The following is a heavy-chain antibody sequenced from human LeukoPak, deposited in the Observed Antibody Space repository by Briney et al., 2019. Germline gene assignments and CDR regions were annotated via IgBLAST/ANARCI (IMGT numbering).Heavy chain of an antibody. CDR3: ARASYDSSGYFLSFDY. J-gene: IGHJ4*02. CDR1: GFTFSSYS. Sequence: GGALRLSCAASGFTFSSYSMNWVRQAPGRGLEGVSYISSSSSTISYADSVKGRFTISRDNAKNSLYLQMNSLRAEDTAVYYCARASYDSSGYFLSFDYWGQGTLVTVSS. V-gene: IGHV3-48*04. D-gene: IGHD3-22*01. CDR2: ISSSSSTI.